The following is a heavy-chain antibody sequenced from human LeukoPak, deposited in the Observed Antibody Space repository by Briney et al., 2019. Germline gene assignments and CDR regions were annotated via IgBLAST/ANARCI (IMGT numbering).Heavy chain of an antibody. CDR1: VHLLWIYW. V-gene: IGHV3-7*04. J-gene: IGHJ5*02. Sequence: GGSLRLSCAAWVHLLWIYWTRGARQAPGKGLEWVANIKQDGSEKNYVDSVKGRFTISRDNAKNSLYLQMNSLRAEDTAIYSCARPLAVTGAPWGQGTLVTVSS. CDR2: IKQDGSEK. D-gene: IGHD3-3*02. CDR3: ARPLAVTGAP.